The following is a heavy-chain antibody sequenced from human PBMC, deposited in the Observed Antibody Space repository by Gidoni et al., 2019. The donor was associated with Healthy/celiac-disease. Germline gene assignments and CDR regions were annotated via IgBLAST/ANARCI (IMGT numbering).Heavy chain of an antibody. V-gene: IGHV3-30*18. Sequence: QVQLAESGGGVVQTGRCVRLSCAASGFSFSSYGMHWVRQAPGTGLEWVAVISYDGSNKYYADSVKGRFTISRDNSKNTLYLQMNSLRAEDTAVYYCAKDYYDSSGYFALDYWGQGTLVTVSS. CDR1: GFSFSSYG. CDR2: ISYDGSNK. CDR3: AKDYYDSSGYFALDY. D-gene: IGHD3-22*01. J-gene: IGHJ4*02.